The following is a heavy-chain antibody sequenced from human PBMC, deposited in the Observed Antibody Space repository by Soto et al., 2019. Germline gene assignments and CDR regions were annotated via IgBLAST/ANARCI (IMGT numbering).Heavy chain of an antibody. CDR1: GGTFSSYA. J-gene: IGHJ4*02. V-gene: IGHV1-69*13. D-gene: IGHD4-17*01. CDR3: ARERGYGDYDFDY. CDR2: IIPIFGTA. Sequence: ASVKVSCKASGGTFSSYAISWVRQAPGQGLEWMGGIIPIFGTANYAQKFQGRVTITADESTSTAYMELSSLRSEDTAVYYCARERGYGDYDFDYWGQGTLVTVSS.